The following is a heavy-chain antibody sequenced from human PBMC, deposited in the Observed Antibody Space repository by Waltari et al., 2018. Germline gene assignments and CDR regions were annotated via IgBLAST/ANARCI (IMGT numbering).Heavy chain of an antibody. CDR3: ARDVARDAFDM. D-gene: IGHD5-12*01. J-gene: IGHJ3*02. V-gene: IGHV5-51*03. CDR1: GYSFTTYW. CDR2: IYPGSSDS. Sequence: EVQLVQSGAEVKKPGESLKISCQGSGYSFTTYWIGWVRQLHGKGLELIGVIYPGSSDSKFGPAFQGQGTISADTSINPAYLQWRSLKASDTAMYYCARDVARDAFDMWGQGTRVTVSS.